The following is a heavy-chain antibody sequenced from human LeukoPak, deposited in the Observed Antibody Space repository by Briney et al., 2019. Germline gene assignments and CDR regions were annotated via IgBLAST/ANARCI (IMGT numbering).Heavy chain of an antibody. V-gene: IGHV1-18*01. D-gene: IGHD3-10*01. CDR2: ISAYNGNT. CDR3: ARITPPMVRGGNWFDP. Sequence: GAAVKVSCKASGYTFTSYGISWVRQAPGQGLEWMGWISAYNGNTNYAQKLQGRVTMTTDTSTSTAYMELRSLRSDDTAVYYCARITPPMVRGGNWFDPWGQGTLVIVSS. J-gene: IGHJ5*02. CDR1: GYTFTSYG.